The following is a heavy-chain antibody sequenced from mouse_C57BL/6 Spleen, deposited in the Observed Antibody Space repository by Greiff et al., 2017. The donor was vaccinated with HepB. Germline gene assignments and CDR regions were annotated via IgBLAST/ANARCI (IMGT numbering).Heavy chain of an antibody. CDR3: ARSEDSSGFAY. J-gene: IGHJ3*01. CDR1: GYTFTSYW. D-gene: IGHD3-2*02. V-gene: IGHV1-61*01. CDR2: IYPSDSET. Sequence: VQLQQPGAELVRPGSSVKLSCKASGYTFTSYWMDWVKQRPGQGLEWIGNIYPSDSETHYNQKFKDKATLTVDKSSSTAYMQLSSLTSEDSAVYYCARSEDSSGFAYWGQGTLVTVSA.